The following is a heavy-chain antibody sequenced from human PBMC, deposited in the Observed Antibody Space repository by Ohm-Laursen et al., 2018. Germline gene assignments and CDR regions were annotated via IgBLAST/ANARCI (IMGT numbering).Heavy chain of an antibody. Sequence: SLRLSCAASGFTFTNYAMSWVRQAPGKGLEWVSSISSSGTMYADSVRGRFTISRDTSKNTLYLQMNSLRAEDTAVYFCAKSFRFYDSSGYYHFDYWGQGTLVTVSS. J-gene: IGHJ4*02. CDR3: AKSFRFYDSSGYYHFDY. CDR2: ISSSGTM. D-gene: IGHD3-22*01. V-gene: IGHV3-23*01. CDR1: GFTFTNYA.